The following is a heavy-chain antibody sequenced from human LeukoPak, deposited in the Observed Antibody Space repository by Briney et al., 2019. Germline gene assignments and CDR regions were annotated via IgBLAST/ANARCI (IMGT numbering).Heavy chain of an antibody. V-gene: IGHV4-34*01. Sequence: SETLSLTCAVYGGSFSGYYWSWIRQPPGKGLEWIGEINHSGSTNYNPSLKSRVTISVDTSKNQFSLKLSSVTAADAAVYYCARGRVNYYGSGRALNFDYWGQGTLVTVSS. CDR3: ARGRVNYYGSGRALNFDY. CDR1: GGSFSGYY. CDR2: INHSGST. J-gene: IGHJ4*02. D-gene: IGHD3-10*01.